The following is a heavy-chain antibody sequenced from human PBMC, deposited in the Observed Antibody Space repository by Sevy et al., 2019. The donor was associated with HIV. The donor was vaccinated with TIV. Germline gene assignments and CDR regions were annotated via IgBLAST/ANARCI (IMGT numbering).Heavy chain of an antibody. V-gene: IGHV3-30*04. Sequence: GGSLRLSCAASGFTFSSYSMHWVRQAPGKGLEWVAAISYDGSNKYYADSVKGRFTISRDNSKNTLYLQMNSLRAEDTAVYYCARGEDYYYAFDIWGQGTMVTVSS. J-gene: IGHJ3*02. CDR3: ARGEDYYYAFDI. CDR2: ISYDGSNK. D-gene: IGHD3-10*01. CDR1: GFTFSSYS.